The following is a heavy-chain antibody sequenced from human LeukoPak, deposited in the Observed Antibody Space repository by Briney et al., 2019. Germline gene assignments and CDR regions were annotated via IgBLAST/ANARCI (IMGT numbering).Heavy chain of an antibody. CDR3: AREAVADYMDV. Sequence: SETLSLTCAVYGGSFSGYYWSWIRQPPGKGLEWIGEINHSGSTNYNPSLKSRVTISVDTSKNQFSLKLSSVTAADTAVYYCAREAVADYMDVWGKGTTVTVSS. D-gene: IGHD6-19*01. CDR1: GGSFSGYY. V-gene: IGHV4-34*01. CDR2: INHSGST. J-gene: IGHJ6*03.